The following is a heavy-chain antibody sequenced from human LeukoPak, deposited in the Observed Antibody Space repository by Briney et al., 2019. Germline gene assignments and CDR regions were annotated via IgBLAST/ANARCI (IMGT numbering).Heavy chain of an antibody. J-gene: IGHJ4*02. Sequence: ASETLSLTCTVSGDSISSSRHYWSWIRQPAGKGLEWIGRIYPSGNTNYNPSLKSRVTISLDASKNQFSPKLSSVTAADTAVYYCASRYGSGSYGFDYWGQGTLVTVSS. V-gene: IGHV4-61*02. CDR3: ASRYGSGSYGFDY. CDR2: IYPSGNT. CDR1: GDSISSSRHY. D-gene: IGHD3-10*01.